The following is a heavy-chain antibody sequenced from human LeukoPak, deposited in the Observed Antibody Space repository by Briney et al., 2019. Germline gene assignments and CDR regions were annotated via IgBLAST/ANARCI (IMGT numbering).Heavy chain of an antibody. CDR2: VNDRGTGT. CDR1: GFTFSKYA. D-gene: IGHD3-10*01. V-gene: IGHV3-23*01. CDR3: ARGGSSGSYFNAFDI. J-gene: IGHJ3*02. Sequence: GGSLRLSCAASGFTFSKYAMRWVRQAPGKGLEWVSTVNDRGTGTYYADSVKGRFTISRDNSKSTLSLQMNSLGAEDTALYHCARGGSSGSYFNAFDIWGQGTMVTVSS.